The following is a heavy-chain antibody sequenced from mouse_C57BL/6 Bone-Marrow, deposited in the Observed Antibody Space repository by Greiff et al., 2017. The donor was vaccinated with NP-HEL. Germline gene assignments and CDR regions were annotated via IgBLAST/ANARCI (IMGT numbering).Heavy chain of an antibody. Sequence: EVKLMESGPVLVKPGASVKMSCKASGYTFTDYYMNWVKQSHGKSLEWIGVINPYNGGTSYNQKFKGKATLTVDKSSSTAYMELNSLTSEDSAVYYCADLRTGYFDYWGQGTTLTVSS. CDR3: ADLRTGYFDY. CDR2: INPYNGGT. V-gene: IGHV1-19*01. J-gene: IGHJ2*01. CDR1: GYTFTDYY. D-gene: IGHD1-1*01.